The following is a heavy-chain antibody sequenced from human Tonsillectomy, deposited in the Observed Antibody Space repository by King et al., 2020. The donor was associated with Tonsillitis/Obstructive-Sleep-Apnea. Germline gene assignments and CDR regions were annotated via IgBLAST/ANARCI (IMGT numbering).Heavy chain of an antibody. V-gene: IGHV3-49*04. CDR1: GFTFGDYA. D-gene: IGHD4-17*01. CDR3: SRGDIRPPDYGDYPYFFDY. CDR2: IRSKAYGGTT. J-gene: IGHJ4*02. Sequence: VQLVESGGGLVQPGRSLRLSCTASGFTFGDYAMSWVRQAPGKGLEWVGFIRSKAYGGTTEYAASVKGRFTISRDDSKSIAQLQMNSLKTEDTTVYYCSRGDIRPPDYGDYPYFFDYWGQGTLVTGSS.